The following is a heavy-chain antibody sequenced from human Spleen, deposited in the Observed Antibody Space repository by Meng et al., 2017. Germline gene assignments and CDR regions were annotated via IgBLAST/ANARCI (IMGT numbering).Heavy chain of an antibody. V-gene: IGHV4-31*03. Sequence: HVHPHSSGPGLVSLPPPLSLTCTCSGGSSGLGGYDWTWLRQHPGKGLEWIGYIYYSGSTYYNPSLKSRVTISVDTSKNQFSLKLSSVTAADTAVYYCARGSRSSHYYDSSGYYDYWGQGTLVTSPQ. CDR3: ARGSRSSHYYDSSGYYDY. CDR2: IYYSGST. J-gene: IGHJ4*02. D-gene: IGHD3-22*01. CDR1: GGSSGLGGYD.